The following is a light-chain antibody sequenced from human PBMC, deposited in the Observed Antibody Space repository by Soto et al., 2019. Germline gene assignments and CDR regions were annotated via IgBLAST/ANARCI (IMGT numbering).Light chain of an antibody. CDR2: RNN. CDR1: SSNIGSNT. CDR3: AAWDDSLNGVV. Sequence: QSVVTQPPSASGTPGQRVTFSCSGSSSNIGSNTVNWNQQLPGTAPRLLIYRNNQRPSGVPDRFSGSKSGTSASLAISGLQSEDEADYYCAAWDDSLNGVVFGGGTKLTVL. J-gene: IGLJ2*01. V-gene: IGLV1-44*01.